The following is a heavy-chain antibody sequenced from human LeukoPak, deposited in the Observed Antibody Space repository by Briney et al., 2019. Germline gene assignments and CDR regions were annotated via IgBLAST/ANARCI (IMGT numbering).Heavy chain of an antibody. CDR2: ITGSGVDT. V-gene: IGHV3-23*01. CDR1: GFTFSNYA. D-gene: IGHD2-15*01. Sequence: GGSLRLSCAASGFTFSNYAMAWVRHAPGKRLEWVSAITGSGVDTYYIDSVKGRFTISRDNSKNTPYLQMNSLRAEDAAVYYCAKGTLGSCNDASCYPLDYWGLGTLVTLSS. CDR3: AKGTLGSCNDASCYPLDY. J-gene: IGHJ4*02.